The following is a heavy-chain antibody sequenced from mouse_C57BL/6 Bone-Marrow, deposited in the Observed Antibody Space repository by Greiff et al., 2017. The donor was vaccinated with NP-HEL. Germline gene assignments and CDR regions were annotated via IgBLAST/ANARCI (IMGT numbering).Heavy chain of an antibody. CDR2: IDPENGDT. V-gene: IGHV14-4*01. D-gene: IGHD1-1*01. J-gene: IGHJ4*01. Sequence: VQLQQSGAELVRPGASVKLSCTVSGFNIKDDYMHWVKQRPEQGLEWIGWIDPENGDTAYASKFQGKATITADTSSNTAYLQLSSLTSEDTAVDYCTTGGSSPYAMDYGGQGTSVTVSS. CDR3: TTGGSSPYAMDY. CDR1: GFNIKDDY.